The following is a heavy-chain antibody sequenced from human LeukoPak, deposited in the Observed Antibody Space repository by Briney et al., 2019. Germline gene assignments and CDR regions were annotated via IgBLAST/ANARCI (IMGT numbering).Heavy chain of an antibody. J-gene: IGHJ4*02. Sequence: GGSLRLSCAASGFTFSSYAMSWVRQAPGKGLEWVSAISGSGGSTYYADSVKGRFTISRDNSKNTLYLQMNSLRAEDTAVYYCARGEGWGTKPLDYWGQGTLVTVSS. CDR3: ARGEGWGTKPLDY. CDR1: GFTFSSYA. V-gene: IGHV3-23*01. D-gene: IGHD1/OR15-1a*01. CDR2: ISGSGGST.